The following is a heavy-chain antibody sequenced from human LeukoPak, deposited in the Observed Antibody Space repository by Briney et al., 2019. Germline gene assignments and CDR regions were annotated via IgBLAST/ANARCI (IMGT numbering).Heavy chain of an antibody. CDR3: ARGDCSGGSCFLPEYLRH. CDR2: IGAYIGNT. Sequence: ATVKVSCKASGYTFTTYGLSWVRQAPGQGLAWMGWIGAYIGNTKYAQKFQGRVTMTTDTSTSTAYLELRSLRSDDTAVYYCARGDCSGGSCFLPEYLRHWGQGTLVTVSS. CDR1: GYTFTTYG. V-gene: IGHV1-18*01. D-gene: IGHD2-15*01. J-gene: IGHJ1*01.